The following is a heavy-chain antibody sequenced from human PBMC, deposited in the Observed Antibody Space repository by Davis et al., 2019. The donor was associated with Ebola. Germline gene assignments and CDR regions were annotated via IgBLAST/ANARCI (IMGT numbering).Heavy chain of an antibody. CDR1: GGSFSGYY. Sequence: MPSETLSLTCAVYGGSFSGYYWSWIRQPPGKGLEWIGEINHSGRTNYNPSLKSRVTISVDTSKNQFSLSLSSVTAAHTAVYYCARMPTVTADHWYFDLWGRGTLVAVSS. J-gene: IGHJ2*01. CDR3: ARMPTVTADHWYFDL. V-gene: IGHV4-34*01. D-gene: IGHD4-17*01. CDR2: INHSGRT.